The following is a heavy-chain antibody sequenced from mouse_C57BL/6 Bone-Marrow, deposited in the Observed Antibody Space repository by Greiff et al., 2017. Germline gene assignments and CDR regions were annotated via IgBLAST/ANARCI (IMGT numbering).Heavy chain of an antibody. CDR3: ARGTTVVDYDAMDY. V-gene: IGHV5-4*03. J-gene: IGHJ4*01. CDR1: GFTFSSYA. Sequence: EVKLVESGGGLVKPGGSLKLSCAASGFTFSSYAMSWVRQTPEKRLEWVATISDGGSYTYYPDNVKGRFTISRDNAKNNLYLQMSHLKCEDTAMYYCARGTTVVDYDAMDYWGQGTSVTVSS. D-gene: IGHD1-1*01. CDR2: ISDGGSYT.